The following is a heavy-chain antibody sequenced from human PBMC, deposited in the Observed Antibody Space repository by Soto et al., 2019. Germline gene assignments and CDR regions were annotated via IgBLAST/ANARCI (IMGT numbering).Heavy chain of an antibody. V-gene: IGHV4-31*03. D-gene: IGHD4-4*01. Sequence: QVQLQESGPGLVKPSQTLSLTCIVSGDYISSGGSYWTWIRQHPGKGLEWIGYIYYNGNTYYNPSRKSRITISVDTSNNQFSLKLSSVTAADTAVYYCASFNDRLTPATVLHWGQGTLVTVSS. CDR1: GDYISSGGSY. CDR3: ASFNDRLTPATVLH. CDR2: IYYNGNT. J-gene: IGHJ4*02.